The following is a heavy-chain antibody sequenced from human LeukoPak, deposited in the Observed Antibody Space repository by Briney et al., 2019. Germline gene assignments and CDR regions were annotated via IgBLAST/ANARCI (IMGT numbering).Heavy chain of an antibody. CDR2: ITSSSNYI. D-gene: IGHD5-12*01. J-gene: IGHJ5*02. V-gene: IGHV3-21*01. Sequence: GGSLRLSCAASGFAFSTYSMSWVRQAPGKGLEWVSTITSSSNYIYYADSVKGRFTISRDDAKNSLYLQMNSLRVEDTAMYHCAREWHTFDPWGQGTLVTVSS. CDR1: GFAFSTYS. CDR3: AREWHTFDP.